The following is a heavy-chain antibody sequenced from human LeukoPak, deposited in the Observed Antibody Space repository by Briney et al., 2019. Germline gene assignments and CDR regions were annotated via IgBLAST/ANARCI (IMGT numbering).Heavy chain of an antibody. D-gene: IGHD3-22*01. CDR3: AKDPYYDSSGYYFGYFDY. Sequence: GGSLRLSCAASGFTFSSYGMHWVRQAPGKGLEWVAVISYDGSNKYYADSVKGRFTIPRDNSKNTLYLQMNSLRAEDTAVYYCAKDPYYDSSGYYFGYFDYWGQGTLVTVSS. CDR1: GFTFSSYG. CDR2: ISYDGSNK. V-gene: IGHV3-30*18. J-gene: IGHJ4*02.